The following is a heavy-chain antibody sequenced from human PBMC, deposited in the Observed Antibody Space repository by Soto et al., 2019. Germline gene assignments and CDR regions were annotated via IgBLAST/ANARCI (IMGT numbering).Heavy chain of an antibody. V-gene: IGHV4-30-4*01. CDR1: GGSINSGDCY. J-gene: IGHJ4*02. Sequence: SETLSLTCSVSGGSINSGDCYWSWIRQSPGKGLEWFGYIYYSGSTYYNPSLKSRSTISIDTSNNQFFLDVDSVTAADSAVYYCARLYTGYEAFDYWGQGTLVTVSS. CDR3: ARLYTGYEAFDY. D-gene: IGHD5-12*01. CDR2: IYYSGST.